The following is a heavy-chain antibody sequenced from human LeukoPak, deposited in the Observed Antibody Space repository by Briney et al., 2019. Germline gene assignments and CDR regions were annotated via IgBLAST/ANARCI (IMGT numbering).Heavy chain of an antibody. V-gene: IGHV1-8*01. CDR2: MNPNSGTT. Sequence: ASVTVSFKASGYTFTSYDINWVRQAPGQGGEWMGWMNPNSGTTGYAQQFQGRVTMPRHTSISTAYMELSSLRSEATAVYYCARGPVSFWVDAFDIWGQGTMLTVSS. J-gene: IGHJ3*02. D-gene: IGHD3-16*01. CDR3: ARGPVSFWVDAFDI. CDR1: GYTFTSYD.